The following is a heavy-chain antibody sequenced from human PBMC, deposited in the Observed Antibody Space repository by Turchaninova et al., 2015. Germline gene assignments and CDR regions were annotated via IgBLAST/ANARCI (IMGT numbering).Heavy chain of an antibody. V-gene: IGHV4-30-4*01. D-gene: IGHD1-14*01. CDR3: ARYRNILTGFDY. CDR2: IYYSGTT. Sequence: QVQLQESGPGLVKPSQTLSLTCTVSGGSINSGDYYWSWIRQPPGKGLEWIGYIYYSGTTYYNPSLKSRVSISADMSNNQFSLKLSSVTVADTAVYYCARYRNILTGFDYWGQGTLVTVSS. CDR1: GGSINSGDYY. J-gene: IGHJ4*02.